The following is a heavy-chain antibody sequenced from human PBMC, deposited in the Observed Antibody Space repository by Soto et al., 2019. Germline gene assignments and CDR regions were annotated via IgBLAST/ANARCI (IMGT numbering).Heavy chain of an antibody. Sequence: QITLKESGPTLVKPTQTLTLTCTFSGFSLSTRAVGVGWIRQPPGKALEWLALIYWNDDKRYSPSLKNRLTITKDTSNNHVVLTMTNMDPVDTATYYCAQRHELGSFDIWGQGTKVTVSS. CDR2: IYWNDDK. D-gene: IGHD1-26*01. V-gene: IGHV2-5*01. CDR1: GFSLSTRAVG. J-gene: IGHJ3*02. CDR3: AQRHELGSFDI.